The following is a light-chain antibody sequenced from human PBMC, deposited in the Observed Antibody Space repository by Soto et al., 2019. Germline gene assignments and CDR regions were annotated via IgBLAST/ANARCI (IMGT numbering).Light chain of an antibody. Sequence: LSASVGDRVTITCRASQNVNNWLAWYQHKPGKAPQLLIYDASVLETGVPSRFSDSGSGTEFTLAISGLQSDDFATYYCQQYNTYWTFGPGTKV. CDR2: DAS. CDR3: QQYNTYWT. V-gene: IGKV1-5*01. J-gene: IGKJ1*01. CDR1: QNVNNW.